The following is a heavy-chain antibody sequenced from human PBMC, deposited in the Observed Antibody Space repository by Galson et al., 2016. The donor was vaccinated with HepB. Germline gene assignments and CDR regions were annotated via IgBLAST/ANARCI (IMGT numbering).Heavy chain of an antibody. V-gene: IGHV1-24*01. CDR2: FDPEAGET. J-gene: IGHJ4*02. CDR3: STARGTSKQFDY. CDR1: GYTLTDFS. D-gene: IGHD1-26*01. Sequence: SVKVSCKVSGYTLTDFSMHWVRQAPGKGLEWMGVFDPEAGETIYAQNFQGRFTMTEDTSTDTAFMELTSLRSEDTAVYYCSTARGTSKQFDYWGQGTLVTVSS.